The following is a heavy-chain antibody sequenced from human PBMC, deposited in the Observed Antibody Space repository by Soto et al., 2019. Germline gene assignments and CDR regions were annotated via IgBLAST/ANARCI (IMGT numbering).Heavy chain of an antibody. D-gene: IGHD6-19*01. Sequence: EVQLLESGGGLVQPGGSLRLSCAASGFTFSSYAMSWVRQAPGKGLEWVSAISGSGGSPYYADSVKGRFTISRDNSKNTLYLRMNSLRAEDTAVYYCATRSSGWYFDYWGQGTLVTVSS. CDR1: GFTFSSYA. CDR2: ISGSGGSP. CDR3: ATRSSGWYFDY. J-gene: IGHJ4*02. V-gene: IGHV3-23*01.